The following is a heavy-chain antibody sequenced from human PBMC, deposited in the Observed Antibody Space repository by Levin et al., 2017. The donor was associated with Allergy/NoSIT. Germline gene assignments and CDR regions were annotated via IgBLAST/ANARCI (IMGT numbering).Heavy chain of an antibody. CDR1: GFSFRSFG. D-gene: IGHD6-13*01. CDR2: ISYVESDK. J-gene: IGHJ4*02. Sequence: SCAASGFSFRSFGMHWVRQAPGKGLEWVAVISYVESDKFYADSVKGRFTISRDNTKNTLYLQMNSLRSEDAAVYYCAKDVVFGTSSWSLDFWGQGTLVTVSS. CDR3: AKDVVFGTSSWSLDF. V-gene: IGHV3-30*18.